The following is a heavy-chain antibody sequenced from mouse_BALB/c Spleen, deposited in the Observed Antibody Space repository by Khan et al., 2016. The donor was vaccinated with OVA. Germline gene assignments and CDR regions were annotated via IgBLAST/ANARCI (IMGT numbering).Heavy chain of an antibody. CDR3: ARPPYFSYTLDY. D-gene: IGHD2-10*01. V-gene: IGHV9-3-1*01. J-gene: IGHJ4*01. Sequence: QIQLVQSGPELKKPGETVKISCKASGYTFTSYGMNWVKQSPGKALRWMGWITTYTGEATYTDDFKGRFASSLETSASTAYLQINNLKNEETATYCCARPPYFSYTLDYWGQGTSVTVSS. CDR1: GYTFTSYG. CDR2: ITTYTGEA.